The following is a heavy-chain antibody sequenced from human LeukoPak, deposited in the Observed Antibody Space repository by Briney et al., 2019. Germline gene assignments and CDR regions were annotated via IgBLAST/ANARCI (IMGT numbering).Heavy chain of an antibody. J-gene: IGHJ1*01. Sequence: GGTLRLSCAASGLRFSDYYVSWIRQAPGKGLQWVSYISSGGDIMHYADSVKGRFTSSRDNAKNSGYLEMNSLGAEDTAVYYCATNLVGAGEYFQQWGQGTLVTVSS. CDR2: ISSGGDIM. D-gene: IGHD2-2*01. CDR3: ATNLVGAGEYFQQ. CDR1: GLRFSDYY. V-gene: IGHV3-11*01.